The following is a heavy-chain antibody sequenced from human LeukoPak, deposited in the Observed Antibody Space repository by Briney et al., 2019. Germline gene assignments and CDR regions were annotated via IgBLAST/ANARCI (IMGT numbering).Heavy chain of an antibody. D-gene: IGHD4-17*01. CDR2: ISGSGGST. V-gene: IGHV3-23*01. CDR3: AKDYTVPTLYYFDY. Sequence: GGSLRLSCAASGFTFSSYAMSWVRQAPGKGLEWVSAISGSGGSTYYADSVKGRFTISRDNSKNTLYLQMKSLRAEDPALYYCAKDYTVPTLYYFDYWGQGTLVTVSS. J-gene: IGHJ4*02. CDR1: GFTFSSYA.